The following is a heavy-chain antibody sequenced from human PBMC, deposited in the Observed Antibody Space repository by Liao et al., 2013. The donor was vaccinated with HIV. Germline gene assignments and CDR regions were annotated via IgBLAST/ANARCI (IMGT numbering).Heavy chain of an antibody. D-gene: IGHD2-2*01. J-gene: IGHJ5*02. Sequence: QLQLQESGPGLVKPSETLSLTCTVSGGSISSSSYYWGWIRQPPGKGLEWIGSIYSSGSTYYNPSLESRVTISVDTSKNQFSLKLSSVTAADTAVYYCARGVYLYCTSTSCYSNWFDPWGQGTLVTVSS. CDR3: ARGVYLYCTSTSCYSNWFDP. CDR2: IYSSGST. CDR1: GGSISSSSYY. V-gene: IGHV4-39*07.